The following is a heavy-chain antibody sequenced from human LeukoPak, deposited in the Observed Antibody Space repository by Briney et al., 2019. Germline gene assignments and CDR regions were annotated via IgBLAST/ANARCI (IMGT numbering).Heavy chain of an antibody. CDR3: AKDGDYDSWSGYQYYFDY. V-gene: IGHV3-30*02. CDR2: IRYDGSNK. D-gene: IGHD3-3*01. J-gene: IGHJ4*02. CDR1: GFTFSSYG. Sequence: GGSLRLSCAVSGFTFSSYGMHWVRQAPGKGLEWVAFIRYDGSNKYYADSVKGRFTISRDNSKNTLYLQMNSLRAEDTAVYYCAKDGDYDSWSGYQYYFDYWGQGTLVTVSS.